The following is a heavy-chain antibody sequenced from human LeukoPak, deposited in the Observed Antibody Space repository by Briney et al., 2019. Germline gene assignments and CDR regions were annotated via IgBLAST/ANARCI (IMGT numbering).Heavy chain of an antibody. CDR3: ARGGREFDY. Sequence: GGSLRLSCAASGFTFSSYGMHWVRQAPGKGLEWVAVIRYDGSNKYYADSVKGRFTISRDNAKNSLYLQMNSLRAEDTAVYYCARGGREFDYWGQGTLVTVSS. CDR2: IRYDGSNK. CDR1: GFTFSSYG. V-gene: IGHV3-33*01. J-gene: IGHJ4*02. D-gene: IGHD1-26*01.